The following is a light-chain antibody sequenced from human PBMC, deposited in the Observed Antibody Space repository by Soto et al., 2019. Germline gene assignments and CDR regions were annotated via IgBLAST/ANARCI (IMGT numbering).Light chain of an antibody. CDR3: QQYNNWPET. CDR1: QSISSY. J-gene: IGKJ1*01. Sequence: VHMTQSPSSLSASVGYRVTIICRASQSISSYLNWYQQKQGKAPKLLIYAASSLQSGVPSRFSGSGYGTDFNLTISSLQSEDFAVYYCQQYNNWPETFGQGTKVDIK. V-gene: IGKV1-39*01. CDR2: AAS.